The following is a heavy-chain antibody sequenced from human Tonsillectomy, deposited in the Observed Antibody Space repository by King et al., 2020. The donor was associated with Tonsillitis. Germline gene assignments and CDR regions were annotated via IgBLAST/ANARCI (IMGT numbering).Heavy chain of an antibody. Sequence: VQLQESGPGLVKPSQTLSLTCTVSGGSISSGGYYWSWIRQHPGKGLEWIGYIYYSGSTYYNPSLKSRVTISVDTSKNQFSLKLSSVTAADTAVYYCARDSYYGSGSYIFDYWGQGTLVTVSS. V-gene: IGHV4-31*03. CDR3: ARDSYYGSGSYIFDY. CDR2: IYYSGST. J-gene: IGHJ4*02. CDR1: GGSISSGGYY. D-gene: IGHD3-10*01.